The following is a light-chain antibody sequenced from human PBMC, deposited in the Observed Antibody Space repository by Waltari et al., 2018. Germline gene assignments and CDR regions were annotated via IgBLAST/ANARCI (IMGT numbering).Light chain of an antibody. CDR1: SGHRSNV. CDR2: VNSDGSH. J-gene: IGLJ3*02. Sequence: QLVVTQSPSASAPLGASVKPTCTLTSGHRSNVTAWLQQRPEKGPRYLMKVNSDGSHSKGDEIPDRFSGSSSGAERYLTISSLQSDDEADYYCQTGGHGTWVFGGGTKLTVL. V-gene: IGLV4-69*01. CDR3: QTGGHGTWV.